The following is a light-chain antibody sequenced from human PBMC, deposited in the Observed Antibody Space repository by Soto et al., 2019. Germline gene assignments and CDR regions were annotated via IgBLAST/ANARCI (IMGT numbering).Light chain of an antibody. V-gene: IGKV1-5*01. J-gene: IGKJ1*01. CDR2: DAS. CDR3: QQCNSYSWT. CDR1: QSISSW. Sequence: IQLTQSPSSLSASVGDRVTITCRASQSISSWLAWYQQKPGKPPKLLIYDASSLERGVPSRFSGSGSGTEFTLTISSLQPDDFATYYCQQCNSYSWTFGQGTKVDIK.